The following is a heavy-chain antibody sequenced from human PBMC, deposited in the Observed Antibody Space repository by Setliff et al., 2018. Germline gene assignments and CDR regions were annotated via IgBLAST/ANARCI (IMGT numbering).Heavy chain of an antibody. Sequence: PSETLSLTCNVSGDSMNDNHWTWIRQPPGKGLEWIGYFYTSGGTNYNPSLKSRVTISVDMSKNQFSLKLSSVIAADTAVYYCARGVSSVSWTPRYWGRGILVTVSS. V-gene: IGHV4-4*08. J-gene: IGHJ4*02. CDR3: ARGVSSVSWTPRY. D-gene: IGHD6-19*01. CDR1: GDSMNDNH. CDR2: FYTSGGT.